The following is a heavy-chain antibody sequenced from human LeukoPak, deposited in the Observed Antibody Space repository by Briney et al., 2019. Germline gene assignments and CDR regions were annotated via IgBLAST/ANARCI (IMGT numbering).Heavy chain of an antibody. CDR1: GFTVSSYA. D-gene: IGHD3-22*01. J-gene: IGHJ4*02. Sequence: GGSLRLSCAASGFTVSSYAMSWVRQAPGKGLEWVSAISGSGGSTYYADSVEGRFTISRNKANNSLYLQMNSLRAEDTAIYYFAQGHPYDKGFDYWGQGNLVTASS. CDR3: AQGHPYDKGFDY. CDR2: ISGSGGST. V-gene: IGHV3-23*01.